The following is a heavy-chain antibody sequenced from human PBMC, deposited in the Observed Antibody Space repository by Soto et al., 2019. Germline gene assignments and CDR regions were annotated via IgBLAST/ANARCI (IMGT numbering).Heavy chain of an antibody. V-gene: IGHV3-73*01. Sequence: GGSLRLSCAASGFTFSGSAVHWVRQASGKGLDWVGRIRDKANSYATAYAASVKGRFTISRDDSKNTAYLQMNSLKTEDTAVYYCTSIAVAGTPFDYWGQGTLVTVSS. D-gene: IGHD6-19*01. CDR3: TSIAVAGTPFDY. J-gene: IGHJ4*02. CDR1: GFTFSGSA. CDR2: IRDKANSYAT.